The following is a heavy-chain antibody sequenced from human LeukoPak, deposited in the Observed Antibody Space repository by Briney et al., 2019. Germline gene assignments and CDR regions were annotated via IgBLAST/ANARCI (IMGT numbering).Heavy chain of an antibody. D-gene: IGHD2-21*01. CDR2: INHSGST. Sequence: SKTLSLTCAVYGGSFSGYYWSWIRQPPGKGLEWIGEINHSGSTNYNPSLKSRVTISVDTSKNQFSLKLSSVTAADTAVYYCALRQDWRGPFDYWGQGTLVTVSS. CDR1: GGSFSGYY. V-gene: IGHV4-34*01. J-gene: IGHJ4*02. CDR3: ALRQDWRGPFDY.